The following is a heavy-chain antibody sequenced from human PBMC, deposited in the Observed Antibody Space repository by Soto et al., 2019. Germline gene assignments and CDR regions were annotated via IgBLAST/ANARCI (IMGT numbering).Heavy chain of an antibody. D-gene: IGHD4-4*01. CDR2: ISGSGGST. V-gene: IGHV3-23*01. J-gene: IGHJ6*03. CDR1: GFTFSSYA. Sequence: GGSLRLSCAASGFTFSSYAMSWVRQAPGKGLEWVSAISGSGGSTYYADSVKGRFTISRDNSKNTLYLQMNSLRAEDTAVYYCAKDYSNRGYYYYYMDVWGKGTMVTVSS. CDR3: AKDYSNRGYYYYYMDV.